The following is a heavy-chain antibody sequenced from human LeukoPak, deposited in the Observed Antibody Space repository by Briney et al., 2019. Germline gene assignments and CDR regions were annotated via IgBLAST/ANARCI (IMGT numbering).Heavy chain of an antibody. CDR3: ARTVKYYDFWSGYPNWFDP. Sequence: SETLSLTCAVSGYSISSGYYWGWIRQPPGKGLEWIGSIYHSGSTYYNPSLKSRVAISVDTSKNQFSLKLSSVTAADTAVYYCARTVKYYDFWSGYPNWFDPWGQGTLVTVSS. CDR2: IYHSGST. D-gene: IGHD3-3*01. J-gene: IGHJ5*02. CDR1: GYSISSGYY. V-gene: IGHV4-38-2*01.